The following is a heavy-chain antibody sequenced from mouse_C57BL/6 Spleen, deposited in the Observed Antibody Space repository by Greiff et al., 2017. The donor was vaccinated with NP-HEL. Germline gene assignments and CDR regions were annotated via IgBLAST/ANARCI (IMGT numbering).Heavy chain of an antibody. CDR1: GYTFTSYW. Sequence: QVQLQQPGAELVKPGASVKMSCKASGYTFTSYWITWVKQRPGQGLEWIGDIYPGSGSTNYNEKFKSKATLTVDTSSSTAYMQLSSLTSEDSAVYYCARQNYGSSYGYWYCDVWGTGTTVTVSS. V-gene: IGHV1-55*01. CDR3: ARQNYGSSYGYWYCDV. CDR2: IYPGSGST. D-gene: IGHD1-1*01. J-gene: IGHJ1*03.